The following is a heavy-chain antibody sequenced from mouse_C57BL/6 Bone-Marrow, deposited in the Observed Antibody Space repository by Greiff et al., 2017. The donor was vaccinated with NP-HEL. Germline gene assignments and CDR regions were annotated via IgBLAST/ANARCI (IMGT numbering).Heavy chain of an antibody. J-gene: IGHJ1*03. CDR3: ARVGAYYSNLYWYFDV. D-gene: IGHD2-5*01. Sequence: QVQLQQSGAELARPGASVKLSCKASGYTFTSYGISWVKQRTGQGLEWIGEIYPRSGNTYYNEKFKGKATLTADKSSSTAYMELRSLTSEDSAVYFCARVGAYYSNLYWYFDVWGTGTTVTVSS. CDR2: IYPRSGNT. CDR1: GYTFTSYG. V-gene: IGHV1-81*01.